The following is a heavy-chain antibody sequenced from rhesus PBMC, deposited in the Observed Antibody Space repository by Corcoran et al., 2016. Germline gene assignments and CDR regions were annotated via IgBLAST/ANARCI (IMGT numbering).Heavy chain of an antibody. CDR1: GGSISDSYR. D-gene: IGHD5-24*01. Sequence: QVQLQESGPGVVKPSETLSLTCAVSGGSISDSYRWSWIRQPPGKGLEGIGYCYGSDPSTNSNPSRKGPVTISKGPAKNQFSVKLSSVTAADTAVYYCARDTVGTVNFDYWGQGVLVTVSS. CDR2: CYGSDPST. CDR3: ARDTVGTVNFDY. V-gene: IGHV4S10*01. J-gene: IGHJ4*01.